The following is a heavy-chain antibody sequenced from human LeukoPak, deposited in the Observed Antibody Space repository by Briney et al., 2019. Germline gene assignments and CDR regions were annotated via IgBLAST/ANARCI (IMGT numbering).Heavy chain of an antibody. D-gene: IGHD6-13*01. J-gene: IGHJ6*02. CDR1: GFTFSSYS. Sequence: GGSLRLSCAASGFTFSSYSMNWVRQAPGKGLEWVSSISSSSSYIYYADSVKGRFTISRDNAKNSLYLQMNSLRAEDTAVYYFARDLSSGIAAAGTYYYYGMDVWGQGTTVTVSS. CDR3: ARDLSSGIAAAGTYYYYGMDV. V-gene: IGHV3-21*01. CDR2: ISSSSSYI.